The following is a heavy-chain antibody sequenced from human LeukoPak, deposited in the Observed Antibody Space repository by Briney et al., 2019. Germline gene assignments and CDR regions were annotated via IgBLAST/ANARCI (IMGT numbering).Heavy chain of an antibody. CDR3: ATKRGYSYGSPH. J-gene: IGHJ4*02. CDR1: GGTFISYA. V-gene: IGHV1-69*13. D-gene: IGHD5-18*01. CDR2: IIPILGTA. Sequence: SVKVSCTASGGTFISYAISWVRQAPGQGLEWMGGIIPILGTANYAQKFQGRVTITADESTSTAYMELSSLRSEDTAVYYCATKRGYSYGSPHWGQGTLVTASS.